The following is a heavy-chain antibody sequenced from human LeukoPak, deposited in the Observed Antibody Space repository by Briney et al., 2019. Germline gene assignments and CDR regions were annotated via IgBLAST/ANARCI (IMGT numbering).Heavy chain of an antibody. CDR3: ARGEAVDWFDP. V-gene: IGHV3-7*03. CDR2: IKQDGSEK. Sequence: GGSLRLSCAASGLTFSSYWMSWVRQAPGKGLEWVANIKQDGSEKYYVDSVKGRFTISRDNAKNSLYLQMDSLRAEDTAVYYCARGEAVDWFDPWGQGTLVTVSS. J-gene: IGHJ5*02. D-gene: IGHD6-19*01. CDR1: GLTFSSYW.